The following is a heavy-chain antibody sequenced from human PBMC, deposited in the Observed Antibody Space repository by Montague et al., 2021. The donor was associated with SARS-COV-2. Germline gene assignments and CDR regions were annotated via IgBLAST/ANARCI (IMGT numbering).Heavy chain of an antibody. CDR1: GFSRSTSGMC. CDR3: ARIWGATRGDAFDI. Sequence: PALVKPTQTLTLTCTFSGFSRSTSGMCVSWIRQPPGKALEWLALSDWDDDKYYSTSLKTRLTISKDTSKNQVVLTMTNMDPVDTATYYCARIWGATRGDAFDIWGQGTMVTVSS. J-gene: IGHJ3*02. D-gene: IGHD1-26*01. CDR2: SDWDDDK. V-gene: IGHV2-70*01.